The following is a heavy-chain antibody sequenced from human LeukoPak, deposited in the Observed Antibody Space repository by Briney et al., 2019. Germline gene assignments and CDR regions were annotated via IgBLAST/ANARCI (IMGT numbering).Heavy chain of an antibody. CDR1: GFTFSSHA. CDR3: ARGGYSSGYYCGL. J-gene: IGHJ3*01. Sequence: GGSLRLSCEASGFTFSSHAMSWVRQAPGKGLEWVSSISSSSSYIYYADSVKGRFTISRDNAKNSLYLQMNSLRAEDTAVYYCARGGYSSGYYCGLWGQGTMVTVSS. CDR2: ISSSSSYI. D-gene: IGHD3-22*01. V-gene: IGHV3-21*01.